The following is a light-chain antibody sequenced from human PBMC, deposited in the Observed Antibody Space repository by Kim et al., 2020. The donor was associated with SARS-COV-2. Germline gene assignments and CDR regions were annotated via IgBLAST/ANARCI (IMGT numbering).Light chain of an antibody. Sequence: QSALTQPASVSGSPGQSITISCAGTKSDVANFDLVSWYLKHPGKAPTLIIYEVNKRPSGVSDRFSGSKSGDTASLTISGLQTEDEGHYYCSSYAEFDTVLFGGGTKVTVL. CDR2: EVN. V-gene: IGLV2-23*02. CDR3: SSYAEFDTVL. CDR1: KSDVANFDL. J-gene: IGLJ2*01.